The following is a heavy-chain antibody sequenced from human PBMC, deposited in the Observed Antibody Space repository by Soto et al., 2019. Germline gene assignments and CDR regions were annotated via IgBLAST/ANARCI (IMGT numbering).Heavy chain of an antibody. CDR3: ARVRTQG. D-gene: IGHD1-1*01. V-gene: IGHV3-53*04. Sequence: EVQLVESGEGLVQPGGSLRLSCAASGFTVSSNYRSWVRQAPGQGLECLSVIDRDGTTYYADSVKGRFTISRHNSKNTLYVQMDSLRAEDTAVYYCARVRTQGWGEGTMVTVSS. CDR2: IDRDGTT. CDR1: GFTVSSNY. J-gene: IGHJ3*01.